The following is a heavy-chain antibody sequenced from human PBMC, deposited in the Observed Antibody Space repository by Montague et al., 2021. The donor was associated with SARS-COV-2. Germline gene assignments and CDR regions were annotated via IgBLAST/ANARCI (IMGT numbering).Heavy chain of an antibody. J-gene: IGHJ4*02. V-gene: IGHV4-34*01. CDR1: DGSFTTYY. CDR2: INHGGTT. Sequence: SETLSLTCAVYDGSFTTYYWSWIRQPPGKGLEWIGEINHGGTTNYNPALKSRVTMSVDTSKNQFSLTLTSVTAADTAVYFCARDWFRVRLLDWSFYFAFWGQGSVVTVSS. D-gene: IGHD3-9*01. CDR3: ARDWFRVRLLDWSFYFAF.